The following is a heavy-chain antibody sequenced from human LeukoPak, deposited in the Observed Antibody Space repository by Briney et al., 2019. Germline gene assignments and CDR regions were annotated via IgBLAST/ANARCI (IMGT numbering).Heavy chain of an antibody. Sequence: SETLSLTCTVSGGSISSYYWSWIRQPAGKGLEWIGRIYTSGSTNYNPSLKSRVTMSVDTSKNQFSLKLSSVTAADTAVYYCARDRRAAVAGYYYYYYKDVWGKGTTVTVSS. CDR1: GGSISSYY. D-gene: IGHD6-19*01. CDR2: IYTSGST. J-gene: IGHJ6*03. V-gene: IGHV4-4*07. CDR3: ARDRRAAVAGYYYYYYKDV.